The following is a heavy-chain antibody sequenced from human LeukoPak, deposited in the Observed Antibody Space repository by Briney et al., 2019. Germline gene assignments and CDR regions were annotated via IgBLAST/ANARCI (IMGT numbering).Heavy chain of an antibody. D-gene: IGHD1-26*01. Sequence: AGGSLGLSCATSGFTFSVYAMAWVRQAPGKGLEWVSAISGSGGSAYYADSVKGRFTISRDNSKNTLYLQMNSLRAEDTAVYYCAKVMGAYSWDAFDIWGQGTMVTVSS. J-gene: IGHJ3*02. CDR2: ISGSGGSA. CDR1: GFTFSVYA. CDR3: AKVMGAYSWDAFDI. V-gene: IGHV3-23*01.